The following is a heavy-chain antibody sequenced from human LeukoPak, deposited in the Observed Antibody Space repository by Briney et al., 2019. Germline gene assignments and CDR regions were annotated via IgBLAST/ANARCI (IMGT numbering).Heavy chain of an antibody. CDR1: GGSISSYY. J-gene: IGHJ4*02. D-gene: IGHD4-17*01. V-gene: IGHV4-59*01. Sequence: PSETLSLTCTVSGGSISSYYWSWIRQPPGKGLEWIGYIYYSGMTNYNPSLKSRVTISLDTSKNQFSLKLSSVTAADTALYYCASADYDDYYIDFWGQGTLVTVSS. CDR3: ASADYDDYYIDF. CDR2: IYYSGMT.